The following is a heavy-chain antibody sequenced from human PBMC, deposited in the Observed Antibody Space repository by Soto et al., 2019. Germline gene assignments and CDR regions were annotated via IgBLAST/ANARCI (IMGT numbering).Heavy chain of an antibody. Sequence: PSETLSLTCTSSVGSIISYYWNWIRQPAGKGLERLGRIYTSGSTNYNPSLKSRVTMSVDTAKNQFSLKMSSVTAADTAVYYGARGNVRWPPYGMDVWGQGTTVTVSS. CDR2: IYTSGST. V-gene: IGHV4-4*07. J-gene: IGHJ6*02. CDR3: ARGNVRWPPYGMDV. D-gene: IGHD2-15*01. CDR1: VGSIISYY.